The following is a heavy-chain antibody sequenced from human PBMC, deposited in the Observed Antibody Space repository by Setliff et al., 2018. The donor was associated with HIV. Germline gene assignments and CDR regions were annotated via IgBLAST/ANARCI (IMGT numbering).Heavy chain of an antibody. CDR2: TSASGINT. Sequence: GASVMVSCKASGYTFINYHITWVRQAPGQGLEWVGSTSASGINTNYTQGRVTMTTDISTSTAYMELRSLRSADSAVYYCARVPVSNYYYYMDVWGKGTTVTVSS. CDR1: GYTFINYH. CDR3: ARVPVSNYYYYMDV. V-gene: IGHV1-18*01. J-gene: IGHJ6*03.